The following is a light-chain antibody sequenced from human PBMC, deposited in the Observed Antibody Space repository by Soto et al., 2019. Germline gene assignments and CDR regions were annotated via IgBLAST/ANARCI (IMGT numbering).Light chain of an antibody. CDR2: RNN. V-gene: IGLV1-47*01. Sequence: QSVLTLPPSASGTPGQGVTISCSGSTSNIGSNYVYWYQQLPGTAPKLLIYRNNQRPSGVPDRFSGSKSGTSASLAISGLRSDDEADYFCATWDDSMNGFYVFGTGTQVTVL. CDR3: ATWDDSMNGFYV. CDR1: TSNIGSNY. J-gene: IGLJ1*01.